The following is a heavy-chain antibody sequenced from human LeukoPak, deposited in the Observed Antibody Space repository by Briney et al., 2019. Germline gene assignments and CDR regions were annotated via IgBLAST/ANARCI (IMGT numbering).Heavy chain of an antibody. CDR1: GGTFSGYY. CDR2: INHSGSS. CDR3: ARGRDLAFHY. V-gene: IGHV4-34*01. Sequence: SETLSLTCAVSGGTFSGYYWSWIRQPPGKGLEWIGEINHSGSSNYNPSVKSRVTISVDTSKNQFALKLSSVTAADTAVYYCARGRDLAFHYWGQGTLLTVSS. J-gene: IGHJ4*02.